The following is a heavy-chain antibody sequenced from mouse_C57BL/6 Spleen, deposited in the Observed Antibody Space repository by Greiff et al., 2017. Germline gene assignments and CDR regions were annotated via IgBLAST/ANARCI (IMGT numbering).Heavy chain of an antibody. Sequence: VQLKQSEGGLVQPGSSMKLSCTASGFTFSDYYMAWVRQVPEKGLEWVANINYDGSSTYYLDSLKSRFIISRDNAKNILYLQKGSLKSEDTATYYCARGGDYGKGYFDFWGTGTTLTVSS. J-gene: IGHJ1*03. D-gene: IGHD1-1*01. CDR1: GFTFSDYY. CDR3: ARGGDYGKGYFDF. V-gene: IGHV5-16*01. CDR2: INYDGSST.